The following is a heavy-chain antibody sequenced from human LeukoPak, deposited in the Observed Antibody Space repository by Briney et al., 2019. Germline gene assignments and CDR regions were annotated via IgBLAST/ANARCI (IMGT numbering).Heavy chain of an antibody. CDR1: GYTFTSYG. J-gene: IGHJ4*02. D-gene: IGHD6-13*01. Sequence: EASVKVSCKASGYTFTSYGITWVRQAPGPGLEWMGWINAYNGNTNYAQKLQGRVTMTTDTSTSTAYMELRSLRSDDTAVYYCARDQESSLTGSSWHFDYWGQGTLVTVSS. CDR2: INAYNGNT. CDR3: ARDQESSLTGSSWHFDY. V-gene: IGHV1-18*01.